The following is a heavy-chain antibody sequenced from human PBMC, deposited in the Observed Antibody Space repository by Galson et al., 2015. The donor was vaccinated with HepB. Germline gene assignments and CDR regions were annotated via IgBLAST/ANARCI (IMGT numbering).Heavy chain of an antibody. V-gene: IGHV1-24*01. CDR1: GYTLTELS. Sequence: SVKVSCKVSGYTLTELSMHWVRQAPGKGLEWMGGFDPEDGETIYAQKFQGRVTMTEDTSTDTAYMELSSLRSEDTAVYYCATLLLMGGWYDYWGQGTLVTVSS. D-gene: IGHD6-19*01. CDR3: ATLLLMGGWYDY. CDR2: FDPEDGET. J-gene: IGHJ4*02.